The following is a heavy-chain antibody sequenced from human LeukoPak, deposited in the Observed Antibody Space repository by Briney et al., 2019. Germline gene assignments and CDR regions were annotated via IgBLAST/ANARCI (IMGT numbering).Heavy chain of an antibody. CDR3: ARADYGSGSYYRDGPMYNWFDP. V-gene: IGHV4-31*03. D-gene: IGHD3-10*01. CDR2: IYYSGST. J-gene: IGHJ5*02. Sequence: SQTLSLTCTVSGGSISSGGYYWSWIRQHPGKGLEWIGYIYYSGSTYYNPSLKSRVTISVDTSKNQFSLKLSSVTAADTAVYYCARADYGSGSYYRDGPMYNWFDPWGQGTLSPSPQ. CDR1: GGSISSGGYY.